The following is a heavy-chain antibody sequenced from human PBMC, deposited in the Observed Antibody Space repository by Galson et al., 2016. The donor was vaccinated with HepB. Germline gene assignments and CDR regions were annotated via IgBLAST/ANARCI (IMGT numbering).Heavy chain of an antibody. D-gene: IGHD5-24*01. CDR2: ICYSGTT. CDR3: ARGDGYNLY. J-gene: IGHJ4*02. Sequence: SLTCTVSGVSINDYCWSWIRQPPGRGLEWIGYICYSGTTNYNPSLKSRVSISVDTAKNQFSLKLSSVTAADTALYYCARGDGYNLYWGQGTLVTVSS. V-gene: IGHV4-59*01. CDR1: GVSINDYC.